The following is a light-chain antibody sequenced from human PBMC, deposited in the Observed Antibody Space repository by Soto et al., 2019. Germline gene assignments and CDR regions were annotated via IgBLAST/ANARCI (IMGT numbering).Light chain of an antibody. CDR1: QSVSSL. CDR3: QQRSNWPLT. V-gene: IGKV3-11*01. CDR2: DAS. J-gene: IGKJ4*01. Sequence: EIVLTQSPATLSLSPGERATLSCRASQSVSSLLGWYQQKPGQAPRLLISDASNRATGIPARFSGSGFGTDFTPTISSLEPEDSAVYYCQQRSNWPLTFGGGTKVDIK.